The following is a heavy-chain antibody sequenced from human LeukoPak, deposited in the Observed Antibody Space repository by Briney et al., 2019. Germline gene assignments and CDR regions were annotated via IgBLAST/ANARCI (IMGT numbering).Heavy chain of an antibody. CDR3: ARSERRSSSWYLTY. CDR2: ISAYNGNT. J-gene: IGHJ4*02. V-gene: IGHV1-18*01. D-gene: IGHD6-13*01. Sequence: ASVKVSCKASGYTFTSYGISWVRQAPGQGLEWMGWISAYNGNTNYAQKLQGGVTMTTDTSTSTAYMELRSLRSDDTAVYYCARSERRSSSWYLTYWGQGTLVTVSS. CDR1: GYTFTSYG.